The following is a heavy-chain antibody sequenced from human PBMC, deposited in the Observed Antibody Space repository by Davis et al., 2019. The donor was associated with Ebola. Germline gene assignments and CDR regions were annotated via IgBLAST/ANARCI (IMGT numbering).Heavy chain of an antibody. CDR3: AAGGLSGYSLPGYYYGMVV. CDR1: GFTFTSSA. J-gene: IGHJ6*04. CDR2: IVVGSGNT. V-gene: IGHV1-58*01. Sequence: AASEKVSCKASGFTFTSSAAQRARHARGQRLEWIGWIVVGSGNTNYAQKFQERVTITRDMSTSTAYIELSSLISEDTAVYYCAAGGLSGYSLPGYYYGMVVWGKGTTVTVSS. D-gene: IGHD3-3*01.